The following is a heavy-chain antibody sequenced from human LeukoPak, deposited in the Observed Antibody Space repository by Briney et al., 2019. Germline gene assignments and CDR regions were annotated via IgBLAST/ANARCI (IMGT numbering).Heavy chain of an antibody. J-gene: IGHJ4*02. CDR2: IYYSGST. Sequence: SEILSLTCTVSGGSINNYWSWIRPPPGKGLELIGYIYYSGSTNYNPSLKSRVTMSVDTSKNQFSLKVNSVTAADTAVYYCARRTGYYDGFDYWGQGTLVTVSS. D-gene: IGHD3/OR15-3a*01. CDR3: ARRTGYYDGFDY. V-gene: IGHV4-59*01. CDR1: GGSINNY.